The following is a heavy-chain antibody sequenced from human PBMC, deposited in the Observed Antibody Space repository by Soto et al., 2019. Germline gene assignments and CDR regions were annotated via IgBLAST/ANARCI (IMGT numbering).Heavy chain of an antibody. CDR2: IFSNNER. CDR3: ARLVADASWDNYFLDF. CDR1: GFSLTTGRMG. V-gene: IGHV2-26*03. Sequence: QVTLKESGPVLVKATEPLTLTCTISGFSLTTGRMGVSWIRQPPGKALEWVAHIFSNNERSYSTSLKSRLSISDDTSNSQAVLTMTDVDPVYTVTYFWARLVADASWDNYFLDFWGQETTVTVS. D-gene: IGHD1-1*01. J-gene: IGHJ6*02.